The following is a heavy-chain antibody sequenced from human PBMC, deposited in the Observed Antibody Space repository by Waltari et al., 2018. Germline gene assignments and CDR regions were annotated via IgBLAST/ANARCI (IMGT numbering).Heavy chain of an antibody. CDR1: GYTFTSYC. Sequence: QVQLVQSGAEVKKPGAAVKVPCKASGYTFTSYCIIWLRQAPGQGLDWMGWINDNNGNTNDAQNLKGRVTMTTDTSTSTAYMELRSLRSDDTAVYYCARSSWELLSWFDPWGQGTLVTVSS. CDR3: ARSSWELLSWFDP. CDR2: INDNNGNT. D-gene: IGHD1-26*01. V-gene: IGHV1-18*01. J-gene: IGHJ5*02.